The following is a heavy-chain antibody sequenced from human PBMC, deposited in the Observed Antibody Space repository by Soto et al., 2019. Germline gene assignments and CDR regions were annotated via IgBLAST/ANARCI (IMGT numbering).Heavy chain of an antibody. Sequence: EVQLLESGGGLVQPGGSLRLSCAASGFTSSSSAMSWVRQAPGKGLVWVSGITGNGGNTYYADSVKGRFTISRDNSKDTLSLLMNSLTVEDTAAYYCAKVSNNGGVLIRYFDIWGRGTLVTVSS. CDR1: GFTSSSSA. CDR3: AKVSNNGGVLIRYFDI. J-gene: IGHJ2*01. V-gene: IGHV3-23*01. CDR2: ITGNGGNT. D-gene: IGHD2-8*01.